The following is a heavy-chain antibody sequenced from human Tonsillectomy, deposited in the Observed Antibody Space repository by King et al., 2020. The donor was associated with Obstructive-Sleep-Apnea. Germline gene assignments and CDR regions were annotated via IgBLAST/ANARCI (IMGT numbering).Heavy chain of an antibody. D-gene: IGHD2/OR15-2a*01. CDR2: IYYSGST. Sequence: VQLQESGPGLVKPSQTLSLTCTVSGGSISSGGYYWSWIRQHPGKGLEWIGYIYYSGSTHYNPSHKSRVSISVDTSKNQFSLKLSSVIAADTAVYYCARNSKGCFDPWGQGTLVTVSS. J-gene: IGHJ5*02. CDR3: ARNSKGCFDP. CDR1: GGSISSGGYY. V-gene: IGHV4-31*03.